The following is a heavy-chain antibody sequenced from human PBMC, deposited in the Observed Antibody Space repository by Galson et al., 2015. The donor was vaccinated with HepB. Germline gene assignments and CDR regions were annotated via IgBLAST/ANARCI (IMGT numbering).Heavy chain of an antibody. V-gene: IGHV4-31*03. CDR3: ARDLTCSGGCGFNRYFDL. CDR2: VYRSGFA. CDR1: DDSISSGGYY. Sequence: TLSLTCTVSDDSISSGGYYWTWFRQHPGKGLEWIGYVYRSGFAYYNPSLKSRVAMSVDTSENQFSLKLRSLTASDTAIYYCARDLTCSGGCGFNRYFDLWGRGTLVTVSP. D-gene: IGHD2-15*01. J-gene: IGHJ2*01.